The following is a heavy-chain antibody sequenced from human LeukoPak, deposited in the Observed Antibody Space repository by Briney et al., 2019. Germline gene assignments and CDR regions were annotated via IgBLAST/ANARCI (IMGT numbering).Heavy chain of an antibody. Sequence: GGSLRLSCSASGFVFSNYAMFWARQAPGKGLEWVAVVLFDGTNKEYAATVKGRFTVSRDNSKNTLYLRMNSLRPGGTAVYYCARGGIAEVEFYYYGMDVWGQGTTVAV. CDR1: GFVFSNYA. CDR3: ARGGIAEVEFYYYGMDV. J-gene: IGHJ6*02. V-gene: IGHV3-30-3*01. D-gene: IGHD6-13*01. CDR2: VLFDGTNK.